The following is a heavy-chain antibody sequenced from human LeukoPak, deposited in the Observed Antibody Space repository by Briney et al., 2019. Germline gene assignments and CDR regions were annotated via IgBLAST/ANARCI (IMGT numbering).Heavy chain of an antibody. CDR1: GFTFSKYG. D-gene: IGHD2-2*01. Sequence: GGSLRLSCAASGFTFSKYGMHWVRQTPGKGLEWVAFIRSDGSNTHYADSVKGRFTISRDNSKNTLFLQVNSLRAEDTAVYYCAMDARGSSSTSCTDAYDIWGQGTMVTVSS. V-gene: IGHV3-30*02. CDR3: AMDARGSSSTSCTDAYDI. CDR2: IRSDGSNT. J-gene: IGHJ3*02.